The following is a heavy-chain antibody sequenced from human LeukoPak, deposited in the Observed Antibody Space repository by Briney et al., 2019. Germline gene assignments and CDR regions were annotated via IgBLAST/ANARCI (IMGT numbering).Heavy chain of an antibody. CDR3: AKSIGGVVVVAADY. V-gene: IGHV3-23*01. CDR2: ISGSGGST. D-gene: IGHD2-15*01. J-gene: IGHJ4*02. Sequence: GGSLRLSWAASGFTFSTYAMTWVRQAPGKGLEWVSVISGSGGSTYYADSVEGRFTLSRDNSKNTLYLQMNSLRAEDTAVYYCAKSIGGVVVVAADYWGQGTLVTVSS. CDR1: GFTFSTYA.